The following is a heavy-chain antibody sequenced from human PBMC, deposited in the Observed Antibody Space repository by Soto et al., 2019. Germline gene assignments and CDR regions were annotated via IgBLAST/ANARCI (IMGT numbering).Heavy chain of an antibody. CDR1: GYDFNTNW. D-gene: IGHD2-2*01. J-gene: IGHJ4*02. CDR3: ARLPRDCNKTSCYDGDH. V-gene: IGHV5-51*01. CDR2: MYPGDSDT. Sequence: GESLKISCRGSGYDFNTNWFGWVRQLPGRGLEWVGIMYPGDSDTRYNPSLQDHVTLSVDVTVSTAFLQWRSLETSDTGMYFCARLPRDCNKTSCYDGDHWGQGTQVTVSS.